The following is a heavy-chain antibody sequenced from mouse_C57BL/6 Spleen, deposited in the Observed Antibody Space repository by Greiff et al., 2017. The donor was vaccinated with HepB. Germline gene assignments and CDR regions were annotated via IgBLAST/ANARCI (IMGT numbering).Heavy chain of an antibody. CDR2: IDPSDSYT. D-gene: IGHD3-2*01. CDR1: GYTFTSYW. Sequence: QVQLQQPGAELVRPGTSVKLSCKASGYTFTSYWMHWVKQRPGQGLEWIGVIDPSDSYTNYNQKFKGKATLTVDTSSSTAYMQLSSLTSEDSAVYYCAREEGRQPWFAYWGQGTLVTVSA. CDR3: AREEGRQPWFAY. J-gene: IGHJ3*01. V-gene: IGHV1-59*01.